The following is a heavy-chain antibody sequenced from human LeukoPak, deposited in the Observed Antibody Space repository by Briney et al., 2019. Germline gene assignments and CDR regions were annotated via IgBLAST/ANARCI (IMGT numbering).Heavy chain of an antibody. CDR2: IYSRGSA. J-gene: IGHJ5*02. V-gene: IGHV4-4*07. Sequence: PETLFLTCIVSVGSISDHYWSCIRQPSGKGLEWIGRIYSRGSANYSPSLKSRVSMSVDTSNNYFSLNLTSVTAADTALYFCARDVRYASGWSTPESWGQGILVTVSS. CDR1: VGSISDHY. D-gene: IGHD6-19*01. CDR3: ARDVRYASGWSTPES.